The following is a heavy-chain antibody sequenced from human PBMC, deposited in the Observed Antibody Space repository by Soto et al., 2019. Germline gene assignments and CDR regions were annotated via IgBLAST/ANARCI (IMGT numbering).Heavy chain of an antibody. V-gene: IGHV1-3*01. CDR2: INAGNGNT. CDR3: ARVSGPVSYYYSGMDV. CDR1: GYTFTSYA. Sequence: ASVKVSCNAAGYTFTSYAMHSGRQAPGERHEWMGWINAGNGNTKYSQKFQGRVTITRDTSASTAYMELSSLRSEDTAVYYCARVSGPVSYYYSGMDVWGQGTTVTVSS. J-gene: IGHJ6*02.